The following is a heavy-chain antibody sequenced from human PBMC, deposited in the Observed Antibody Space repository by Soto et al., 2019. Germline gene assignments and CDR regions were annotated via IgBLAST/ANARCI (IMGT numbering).Heavy chain of an antibody. Sequence: QLQLQESGPGLVKPSETLSLTCTVSGGSISRSSYYWGWIRQPPGKGLEWIGSIYYSGSTHYNPSLKPRVTISVDTSTNRFSLKLSAVTAADTAVYYCATIPATTILTDYWGQGTLVTVSS. D-gene: IGHD2-2*02. V-gene: IGHV4-39*01. CDR2: IYYSGST. J-gene: IGHJ4*02. CDR3: ATIPATTILTDY. CDR1: GGSISRSSYY.